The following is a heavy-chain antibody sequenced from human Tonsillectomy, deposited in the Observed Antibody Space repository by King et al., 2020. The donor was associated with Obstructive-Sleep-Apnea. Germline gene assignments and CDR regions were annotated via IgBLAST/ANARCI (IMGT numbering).Heavy chain of an antibody. J-gene: IGHJ4*02. D-gene: IGHD2-15*01. V-gene: IGHV3-30*02. CDR1: GFTFSSYG. Sequence: VQLVESGGGVVQPGGSLRLSCAASGFTFSSYGMHWVRQAPGKGLEWVAFIRYDGSNKYYIDSVKGRFTISRDNSKNTLYLQMNSLGAEDTAVYYCANDLWGYCSGTSCYDTFDYWGQGTLVTVSS. CDR3: ANDLWGYCSGTSCYDTFDY. CDR2: IRYDGSNK.